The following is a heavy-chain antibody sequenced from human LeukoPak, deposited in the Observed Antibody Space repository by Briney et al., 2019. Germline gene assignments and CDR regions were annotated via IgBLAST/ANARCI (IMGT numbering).Heavy chain of an antibody. CDR3: ARDNSRGAYDY. Sequence: GASVKVSCKASGYTFTSYYMHWVRQAPGQGLEWMGIINPSGGSTSYAQKFQGRVTMTTDTSTSTAYMELRSLRSDDTAVYYCARDNSRGAYDYLGQGTLVTVSS. J-gene: IGHJ4*02. CDR2: INPSGGST. D-gene: IGHD2/OR15-2a*01. V-gene: IGHV1-46*01. CDR1: GYTFTSYY.